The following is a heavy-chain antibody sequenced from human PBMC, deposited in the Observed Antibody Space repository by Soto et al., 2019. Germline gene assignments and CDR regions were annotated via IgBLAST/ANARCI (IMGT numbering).Heavy chain of an antibody. D-gene: IGHD6-6*01. CDR2: IYYSGST. V-gene: IGHV4-59*01. CDR1: GGSISSYY. J-gene: IGHJ6*02. Sequence: SETLSLTCTVSGGSISSYYWSWIRQPPGKGLEWIGYIYYSGSTNYNPSLKSRDTISVDTSKNQFSLKLSSVTAADTAVYYCARDRIEYSSIGYYYYGMDVWGQGTTVTVSS. CDR3: ARDRIEYSSIGYYYYGMDV.